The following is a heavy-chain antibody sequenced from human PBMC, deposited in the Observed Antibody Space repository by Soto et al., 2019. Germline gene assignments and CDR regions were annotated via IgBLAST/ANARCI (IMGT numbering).Heavy chain of an antibody. CDR1: GFTFSSYS. D-gene: IGHD7-27*01. V-gene: IGHV3-48*01. J-gene: IGHJ6*03. CDR3: ARAWGYMDV. CDR2: ISSSSSTI. Sequence: EVQLVESGGGLVQPGGSLRLSCAASGFTFSSYSMNWVRQAPGKGLEWVSYISSSSSTIYYADSVKGRFTISRDNAKNSLYLQMTSLRAEDTAVYYCARAWGYMDVWGKGTTVTVSS.